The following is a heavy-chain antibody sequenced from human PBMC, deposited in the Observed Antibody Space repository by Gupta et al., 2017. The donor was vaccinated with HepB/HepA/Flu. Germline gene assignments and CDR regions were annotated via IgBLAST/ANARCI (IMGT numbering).Heavy chain of an antibody. CDR1: GGTFSSYA. CDR3: ASGLYTGDIVVVPAGPFDY. CDR2: IIPILGIA. D-gene: IGHD2-2*01. Sequence: QVQLVQSGAEVKKPGSSVKVSCKASGGTFSSYAISWVRQAPGQGLEWMGRIIPILGIANYAQKFQGRVTITADKSTSTAYMELSSLRSEDTAVYYCASGLYTGDIVVVPAGPFDYWGQGTLVTVSS. J-gene: IGHJ4*02. V-gene: IGHV1-69*04.